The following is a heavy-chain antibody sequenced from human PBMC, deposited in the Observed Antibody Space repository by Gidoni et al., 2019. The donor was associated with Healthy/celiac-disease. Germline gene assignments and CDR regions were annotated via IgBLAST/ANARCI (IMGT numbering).Heavy chain of an antibody. CDR3: ARGVSTVTRGYY. V-gene: IGHV3-21*01. CDR2: ISSSSSYI. D-gene: IGHD4-4*01. CDR1: VFTFSSYS. Sequence: EVQLVESGGGLVKPGGSLRLSCAASVFTFSSYSMNWVRQAPGKGLEWVSSISSSSSYIYYADSVKGRFTISRDNDKNSLYLQMNSLRAEDTAVYYCARGVSTVTRGYYWGQGTLVTVSS. J-gene: IGHJ4*02.